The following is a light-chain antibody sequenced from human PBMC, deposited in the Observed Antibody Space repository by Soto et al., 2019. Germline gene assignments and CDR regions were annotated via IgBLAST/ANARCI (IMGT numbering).Light chain of an antibody. CDR1: QSVSDGY. J-gene: IGKJ3*01. Sequence: ELVLTQSPGTLSLSPGERATLSCRASQSVSDGYLAWYQKKPGQAPRLLIHAAFNRATGSPNGFSGSGSRTYCTITTSGREPEDYAVYYCQRYGRALLTFGPGTRVN. CDR2: AAF. V-gene: IGKV3-20*01. CDR3: QRYGRALLT.